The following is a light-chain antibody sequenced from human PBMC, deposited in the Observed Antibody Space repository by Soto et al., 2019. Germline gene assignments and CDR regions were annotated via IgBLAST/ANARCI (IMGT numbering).Light chain of an antibody. CDR1: SSDVGDYNY. V-gene: IGLV2-11*01. CDR3: CSYAGSYTYV. Sequence: QSVLTQPRSVSGSPGQSVTISCTGTSSDVGDYNYVSWYQQHPGKAPKLMIYDVSKWPSGVPDRFSGSKSGNTASLTISGLQAEDDADYYCCSYAGSYTYVFGTGTKLTVL. J-gene: IGLJ1*01. CDR2: DVS.